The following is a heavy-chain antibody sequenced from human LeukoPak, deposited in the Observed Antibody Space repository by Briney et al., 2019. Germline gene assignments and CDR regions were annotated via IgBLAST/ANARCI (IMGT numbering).Heavy chain of an antibody. Sequence: SETLSLTCTVSGGSIRSYYWSWIRQPPGKGLEWIGYIYYSGSTSYNPSLKGRVTISVDSSKNQFSLKLSSLTAADTAVYYCARVGSGSFDYWGQGTLVTVSS. V-gene: IGHV4-59*01. CDR1: GGSIRSYY. D-gene: IGHD6-19*01. J-gene: IGHJ4*02. CDR3: ARVGSGSFDY. CDR2: IYYSGST.